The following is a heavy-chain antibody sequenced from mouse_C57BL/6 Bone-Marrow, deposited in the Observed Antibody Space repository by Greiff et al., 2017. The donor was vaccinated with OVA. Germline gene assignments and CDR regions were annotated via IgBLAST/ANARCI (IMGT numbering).Heavy chain of an antibody. CDR3: ARGDTAPYLDY. CDR2: INPNNGGT. V-gene: IGHV1-26*01. J-gene: IGHJ2*01. Sequence: EVQLQQSGPELVKPGASVKISCKASGYTFTDYYMNWVKQSHGKSLEWIGDINPNNGGTSYNQKFKGKATLTVDKSSSTAYMELRSLTSEDSAVYYCARGDTAPYLDYWGQGTTLTVSS. CDR1: GYTFTDYY.